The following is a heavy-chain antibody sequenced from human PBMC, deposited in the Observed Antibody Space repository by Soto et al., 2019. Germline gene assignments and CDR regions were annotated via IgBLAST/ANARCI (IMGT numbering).Heavy chain of an antibody. CDR2: ISGSGGST. J-gene: IGHJ4*02. CDR3: AKDHTGLGDIVVVPAAFNY. Sequence: GGSLRLSCAASGFTFSSYAMSWVRQAPGKGLEWVSAISGSGGSTYYADSVKGRLTISRDNSKNTLYLQMNSLRAEDTAVYYCAKDHTGLGDIVVVPAAFNYWGQGTLVTVSS. D-gene: IGHD2-2*01. CDR1: GFTFSSYA. V-gene: IGHV3-23*01.